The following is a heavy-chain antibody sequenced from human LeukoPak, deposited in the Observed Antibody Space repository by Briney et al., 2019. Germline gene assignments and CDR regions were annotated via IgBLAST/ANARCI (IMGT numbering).Heavy chain of an antibody. V-gene: IGHV3-23*01. CDR3: TRDLRIPSN. J-gene: IGHJ4*02. Sequence: GGSLRLSCAASGFTFSDYGMTWVRQTPGNGLEWVSSITGSGLNTYYVDSVKGRFIISRDNSKTTLYPQMNSLRVEDTAVYYCTRDLRIPSNWGQGILVTVSS. CDR2: ITGSGLNT. D-gene: IGHD2-21*01. CDR1: GFTFSDYG.